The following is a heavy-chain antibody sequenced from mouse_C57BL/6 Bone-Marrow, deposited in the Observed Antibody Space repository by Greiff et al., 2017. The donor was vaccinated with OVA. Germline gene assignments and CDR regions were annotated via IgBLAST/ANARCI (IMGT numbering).Heavy chain of an antibody. Sequence: VQLQQSGPELVKPGASVKMSCKASGYTFTDYNMHWVKQSHGKSLEWIGYINPNNGGTSYNQKFKGKATLTVNKSSSTAYMELRSLTSEDAAVYDCARRYGYDYTWFAYWGQGTLVTVSA. D-gene: IGHD2-4*01. CDR1: GYTFTDYN. CDR3: ARRYGYDYTWFAY. V-gene: IGHV1-22*01. CDR2: INPNNGGT. J-gene: IGHJ3*01.